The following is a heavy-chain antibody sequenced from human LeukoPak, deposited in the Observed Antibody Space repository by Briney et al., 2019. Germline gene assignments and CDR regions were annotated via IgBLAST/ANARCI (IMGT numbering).Heavy chain of an antibody. D-gene: IGHD3-22*01. CDR3: ARLTLRSESGYQTFDI. V-gene: IGHV1-2*06. CDR2: INPDSGGT. Sequence: ASVKVSCKASGYTFTGYYMHWVRQAPGQGLEWMGRINPDSGGTNYAQKFQGRVTMTRDTSISTAYMKLSRLRSDDTAVYYCARLTLRSESGYQTFDIWGQGTMVTVSS. J-gene: IGHJ3*02. CDR1: GYTFTGYY.